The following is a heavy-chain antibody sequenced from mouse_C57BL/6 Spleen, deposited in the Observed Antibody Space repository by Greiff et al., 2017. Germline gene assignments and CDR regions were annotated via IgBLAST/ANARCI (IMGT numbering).Heavy chain of an antibody. Sequence: EVKLQESVAELVRPGASVKLSCTASGFNIKNTYMHWVKQRPEQGLEWIGRIDPANGNTKYAPKFQGKATITADTSSNTAYLQLSSLTSEDTAIYYCAFYSNYGAWFADWGQGTLVTVSA. V-gene: IGHV14-3*01. CDR2: IDPANGNT. D-gene: IGHD2-5*01. CDR3: AFYSNYGAWFAD. J-gene: IGHJ3*01. CDR1: GFNIKNTY.